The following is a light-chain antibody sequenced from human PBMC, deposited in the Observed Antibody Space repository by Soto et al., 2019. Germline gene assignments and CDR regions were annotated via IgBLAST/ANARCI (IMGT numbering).Light chain of an antibody. V-gene: IGLV2-14*01. CDR1: SSDVGGYNY. J-gene: IGLJ2*01. CDR2: EVS. Sequence: QYALTQPASVSGSPGQSITISCTGTSSDVGGYNYVSWYQQHPGKAPNLMIYEVSNRPSGVSHRFSGSKSGNTASLTISGLQAEDEADYYCSSYTSSSTVVFGGGTKLTVL. CDR3: SSYTSSSTVV.